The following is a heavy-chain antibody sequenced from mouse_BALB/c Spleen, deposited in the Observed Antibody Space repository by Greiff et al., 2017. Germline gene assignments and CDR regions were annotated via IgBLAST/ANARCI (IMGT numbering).Heavy chain of an antibody. CDR2: ISDGGSYT. J-gene: IGHJ4*01. CDR3: AREEWMDY. CDR1: GFTFSDYY. Sequence: EVNVVESGGGLVKPGGSLKLSCAASGFTFSDYYMYWVRQTPEKRLEWVATISDGGSYTYYPDSVKGRFTISRDNAKNNLYLQMSSLKSEDTAMYYCAREEWMDYWGQGTSVTVSS. D-gene: IGHD1-3*01. V-gene: IGHV5-4*02.